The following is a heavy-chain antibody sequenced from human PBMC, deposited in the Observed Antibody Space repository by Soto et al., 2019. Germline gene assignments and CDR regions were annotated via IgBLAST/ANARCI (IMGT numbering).Heavy chain of an antibody. CDR2: IYYSGNT. CDR3: SRDRAYYDSNGLYFDY. Sequence: SETLSLPCTVCGRSIDAYCWSWIGRRPGKGLEWVGYIYYSGNTNYNPTLKSRVTISEDTSKNQFSLKLTSVTAADTAVYYCSRDRAYYDSNGLYFDYWGQGTLVTVS. CDR1: GRSIDAYC. J-gene: IGHJ4*02. V-gene: IGHV4-59*01. D-gene: IGHD3-22*01.